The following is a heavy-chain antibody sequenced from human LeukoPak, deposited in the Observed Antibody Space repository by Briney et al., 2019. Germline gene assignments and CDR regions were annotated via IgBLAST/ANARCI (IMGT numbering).Heavy chain of an antibody. D-gene: IGHD2-2*01. CDR2: INPSGGST. CDR1: GYTFTSYY. V-gene: IGHV1-46*01. Sequence: ASVKVSFKASGYTFTSYYMHWVRQAPGQGLEWMGIINPSGGSTTYAQKFQGRVTMTTDTSTSTVYMELSSLRSEDTAVYYCARAGSYCSSTSCYPRRFDPWGQGTLVTVSS. J-gene: IGHJ5*02. CDR3: ARAGSYCSSTSCYPRRFDP.